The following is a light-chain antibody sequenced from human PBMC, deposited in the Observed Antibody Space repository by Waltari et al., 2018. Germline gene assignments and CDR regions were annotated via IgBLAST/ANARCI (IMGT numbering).Light chain of an antibody. CDR3: QQYGGSPPTWT. V-gene: IGKV3-20*01. J-gene: IGKJ1*01. CDR1: QGVNSIY. Sequence: LSCRASQGVNSIYLAWYQKKPGQAPRLLIYGATSRATDIPDRFSGSGSGTDFTLTIRRLEPEDFAVYYCQQYGGSPPTWTFGQGTKVEI. CDR2: GAT.